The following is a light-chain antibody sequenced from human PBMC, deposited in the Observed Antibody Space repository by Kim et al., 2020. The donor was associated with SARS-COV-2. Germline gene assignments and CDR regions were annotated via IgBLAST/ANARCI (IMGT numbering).Light chain of an antibody. J-gene: IGKJ2*01. CDR1: QSISSN. V-gene: IGKV3-15*01. Sequence: SPGESATLSCRACQSISSNLAWYQQRPGQAPRLLIYGASTRATGIPARFSGSGSGTEFTLTISSPQSEDFAVYYCQQYDNWPPGKTFGQGTKLEIK. CDR3: QQYDNWPPGKT. CDR2: GAS.